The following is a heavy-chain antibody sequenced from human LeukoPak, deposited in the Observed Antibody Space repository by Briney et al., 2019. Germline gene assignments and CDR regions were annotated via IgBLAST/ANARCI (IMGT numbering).Heavy chain of an antibody. V-gene: IGHV3-21*01. CDR1: GFTFSSYS. CDR2: IGSTNSYI. D-gene: IGHD5-18*01. Sequence: GGSLRLSCAASGFTFSSYSMSWVRQAPGKGLEWVSSIGSTNSYIYYADSVKGRFTISRDDAKNSLYLQMNSLRAEDTAVYYCAKELRGYSYGLRNNWFDPWGQGTLVTVSS. CDR3: AKELRGYSYGLRNNWFDP. J-gene: IGHJ5*02.